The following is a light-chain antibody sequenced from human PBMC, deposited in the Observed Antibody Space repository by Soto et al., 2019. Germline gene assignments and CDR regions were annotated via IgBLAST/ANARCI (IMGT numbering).Light chain of an antibody. V-gene: IGKV1-5*01. CDR3: QQSSSTPQT. J-gene: IGKJ4*01. Sequence: DIQMTQAPSTLSASLGDRVTITCRASQSISSWLAWYQQKPGKAPKLLIYDASSLESGVPSRFSGSGSGTKFTLAISSLQPEDFATYYCQQSSSTPQTFGGGTKVDI. CDR1: QSISSW. CDR2: DAS.